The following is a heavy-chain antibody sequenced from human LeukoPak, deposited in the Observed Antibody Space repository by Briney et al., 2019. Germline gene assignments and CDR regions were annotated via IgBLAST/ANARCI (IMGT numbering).Heavy chain of an antibody. CDR3: ARGVVPAAFPFDY. J-gene: IGHJ4*02. Sequence: PGGSLRLSCAASGFTFSSYSMNWVRQAPGKGLEWVSSISSSSSYIYYADSVKGRFTISRDNAKNSLYLQMNSLRAEDTAVYYCARGVVPAAFPFDYWGQGTLVTVSS. V-gene: IGHV3-21*01. D-gene: IGHD2-2*01. CDR2: ISSSSSYI. CDR1: GFTFSSYS.